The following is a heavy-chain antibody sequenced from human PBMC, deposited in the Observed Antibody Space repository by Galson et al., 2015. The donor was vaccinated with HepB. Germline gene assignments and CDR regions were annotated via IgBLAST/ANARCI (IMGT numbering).Heavy chain of an antibody. CDR1: GFTFSSYG. CDR2: IWYDGSNK. CDR3: ARDEKSAAGPDDAFDI. J-gene: IGHJ3*02. Sequence: SLRLSCAASGFTFSSYGMHWVRQAPGKGLEWVAVIWYDGSNKYYADSVKGRFTISRDNSKNTLYLQMNSLRAEDTAVYYCARDEKSAAGPDDAFDIWGQGTMVTVSS. D-gene: IGHD6-13*01. V-gene: IGHV3-33*08.